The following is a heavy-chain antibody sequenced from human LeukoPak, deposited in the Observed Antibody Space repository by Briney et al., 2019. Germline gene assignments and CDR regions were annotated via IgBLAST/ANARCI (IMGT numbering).Heavy chain of an antibody. CDR3: AKAKPIGGKGYFDY. V-gene: IGHV3-23*01. CDR1: GFTFSSYA. J-gene: IGHJ4*02. Sequence: GGSLRVSCTASGFTFSSYAMSWVRQAPGKGLEWVSAISGSGGSTYYADSVKGRFTISRDNSKNTLYLQMNSLRAEDTAVYYCAKAKPIGGKGYFDYWGQGTLVTVSS. D-gene: IGHD4-23*01. CDR2: ISGSGGST.